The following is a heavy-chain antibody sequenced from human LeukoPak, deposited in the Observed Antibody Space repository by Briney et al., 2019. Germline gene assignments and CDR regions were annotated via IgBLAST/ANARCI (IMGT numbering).Heavy chain of an antibody. V-gene: IGHV4-34*01. J-gene: IGHJ6*03. CDR3: ARESGSKYQLLYVHYYYYVDV. CDR1: GGSFSGYY. D-gene: IGHD2-2*02. Sequence: PSETLSLTCAVYGGSFSGYYWSWIRQPPGKGLEWIGEINHSGSTNYNPSLKSRVTISVDTSKNQFSLKLSSVTAADTAVYYCARESGSKYQLLYVHYYYYVDVWGKGTTVTVSS. CDR2: INHSGST.